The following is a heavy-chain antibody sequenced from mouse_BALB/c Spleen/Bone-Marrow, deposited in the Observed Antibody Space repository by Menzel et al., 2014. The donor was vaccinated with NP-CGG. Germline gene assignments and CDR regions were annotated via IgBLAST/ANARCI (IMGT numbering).Heavy chain of an antibody. CDR2: IRNKPNGYTT. D-gene: IGHD1-1*01. J-gene: IGHJ2*01. CDR3: TRDMGLLRFDY. CDR1: GFTFTDYY. V-gene: IGHV7-3*02. Sequence: EVHLVESGGGLVQPGGSLRLSCATSGFTFTDYYMSWVRPPPGKALEWLGFIRNKPNGYTTEYSASVKGRFTISRDNSQSILYLQMNTLRVEDSATYYCTRDMGLLRFDYWGQGTTLTVSS.